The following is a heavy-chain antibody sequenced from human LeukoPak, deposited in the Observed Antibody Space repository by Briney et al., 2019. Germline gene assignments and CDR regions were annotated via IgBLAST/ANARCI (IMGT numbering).Heavy chain of an antibody. D-gene: IGHD3-22*01. CDR2: IIPILGIA. J-gene: IGHJ3*02. CDR3: ARGPSLYYYDSSGYGDDAFDI. Sequence: ASVKVSCKASGGTFSSYAISWVRQAPGQGLEWMGRIIPILGIANYAQKFQGRVTITADKSTSTAYMELSSLRSEDTAVYYCARGPSLYYYDSSGYGDDAFDIWGQGTMVTVSS. CDR1: GGTFSSYA. V-gene: IGHV1-69*04.